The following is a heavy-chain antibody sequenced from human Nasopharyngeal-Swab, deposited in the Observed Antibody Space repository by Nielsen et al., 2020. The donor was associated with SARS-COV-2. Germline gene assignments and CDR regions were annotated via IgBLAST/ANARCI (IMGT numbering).Heavy chain of an antibody. CDR3: ARVIYYDSSGYYYGLATGYFDY. CDR2: ISAYNGNT. CDR1: GYTFTSYG. J-gene: IGHJ4*02. D-gene: IGHD3-22*01. V-gene: IGHV1-18*01. Sequence: ASVKVSCKASGYTFTSYGINWVRQAPGQGLEWMGWISAYNGNTNYAQKLQGRVTMTTDTSTNTAYMELRSLRSDDTAVYYRARVIYYDSSGYYYGLATGYFDYWGQGTLVTVSS.